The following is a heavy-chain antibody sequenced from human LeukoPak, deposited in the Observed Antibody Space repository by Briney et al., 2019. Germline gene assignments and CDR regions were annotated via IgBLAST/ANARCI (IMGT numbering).Heavy chain of an antibody. Sequence: PGGSLRLSCAASGFTFNIYAMSWVRQAPGKGLEWVSGINDSGDITYYADSVKGRFTIARDDSKNTVYLEMKSLTAEDTALYYCARGGWPFDFWGQGTLVTVSS. CDR1: GFTFNIYA. CDR3: ARGGWPFDF. D-gene: IGHD3-10*01. CDR2: INDSGDIT. J-gene: IGHJ4*02. V-gene: IGHV3-23*01.